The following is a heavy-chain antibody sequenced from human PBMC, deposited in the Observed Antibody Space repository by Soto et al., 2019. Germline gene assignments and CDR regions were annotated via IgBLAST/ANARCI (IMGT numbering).Heavy chain of an antibody. D-gene: IGHD5-12*01. Sequence: GASVKVSCKASGYTFTSHAMHWVRQAPGQRLEWMGWINAGNGNTKYSQKFQGRVTITRDTSASTAYMELSSLRSEDTAVYCCARVSGYNVIDYWGQGTLVTVSS. CDR2: INAGNGNT. CDR1: GYTFTSHA. J-gene: IGHJ4*02. V-gene: IGHV1-3*01. CDR3: ARVSGYNVIDY.